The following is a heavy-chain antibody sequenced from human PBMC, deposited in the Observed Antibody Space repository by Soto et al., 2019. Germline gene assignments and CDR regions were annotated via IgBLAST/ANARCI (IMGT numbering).Heavy chain of an antibody. CDR3: ARDRDTNGPNWFDP. D-gene: IGHD2-8*01. CDR2: ISSSGSTT. V-gene: IGHV3-11*01. CDR1: GFTFSDYY. J-gene: IGHJ5*02. Sequence: GGSLRLSCAASGFTFSDYYMSWIRQAPGKGLEWVSYISSSGSTTYYADSVKGRFTISRDNAKNSLSLQMNSLRAEDTAVYYCARDRDTNGPNWFDPWGQGTLVTV.